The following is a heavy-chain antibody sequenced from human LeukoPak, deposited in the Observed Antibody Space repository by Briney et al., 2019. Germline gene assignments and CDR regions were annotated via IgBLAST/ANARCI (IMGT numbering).Heavy chain of an antibody. CDR2: ISGSGGST. CDR3: ARAEGNYVGAFDI. J-gene: IGHJ3*02. D-gene: IGHD4-11*01. CDR1: GFTFSSYA. V-gene: IGHV3-23*01. Sequence: GGSLRLSCAASGFTFSSYAMSWVRQAPGKGLEWVSAISGSGGSTYYADSVKGRFTISRDNSKNTLYLQMNSLRAEDTAVYYCARAEGNYVGAFDIWGQGTMVTVSS.